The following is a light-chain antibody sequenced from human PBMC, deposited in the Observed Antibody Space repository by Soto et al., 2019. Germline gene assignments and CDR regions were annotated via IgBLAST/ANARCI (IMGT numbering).Light chain of an antibody. CDR3: NSYTSSSTLV. CDR2: EVS. CDR1: SSDVGGYKY. V-gene: IGLV2-14*01. J-gene: IGLJ1*01. Sequence: QSALTQPASVSWSPGQSITISCTGTSSDVGGYKYVSWYQQHPGKAPKLMIYEVSNRPSGVSNRFSGSKSGNTASLTISGLQADDEADYYCNSYTSSSTLVVGTGTKVTVL.